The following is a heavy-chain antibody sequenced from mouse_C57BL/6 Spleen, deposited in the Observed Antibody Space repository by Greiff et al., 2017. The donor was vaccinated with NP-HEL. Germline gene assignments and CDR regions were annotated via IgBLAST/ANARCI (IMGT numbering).Heavy chain of an antibody. V-gene: IGHV5-6*01. D-gene: IGHD4-1*01. J-gene: IGHJ4*01. CDR1: GFTFSSYG. Sequence: EVHLVESGGDLVKPGGSLKLSCAASGFTFSSYGMSWVRQTPDKRLEWVATISRGGSYTYYPDSVKGRFTISRDNAKNTLYLQMSSLKSEDTAMYYCASLGRASYYAMDYWGQGTSVTVAS. CDR2: ISRGGSYT. CDR3: ASLGRASYYAMDY.